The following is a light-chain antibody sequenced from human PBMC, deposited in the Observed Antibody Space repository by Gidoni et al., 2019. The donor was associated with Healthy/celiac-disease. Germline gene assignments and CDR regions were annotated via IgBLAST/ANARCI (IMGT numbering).Light chain of an antibody. CDR1: QDISNY. V-gene: IGKV1-33*01. J-gene: IGKJ5*01. Sequence: IQMTQYPSSLSASVGDRVTITCQASQDISNYLYWYQQKPGTAPKLLIYDASNLETGVPSRFSGSGSGTDFTFTISSLQPEDIATYYCQQYDNLPITFGQGTRLEIK. CDR3: QQYDNLPIT. CDR2: DAS.